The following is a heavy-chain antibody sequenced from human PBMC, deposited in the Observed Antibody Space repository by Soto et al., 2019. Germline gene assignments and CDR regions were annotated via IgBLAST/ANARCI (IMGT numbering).Heavy chain of an antibody. CDR3: AIPSGLTVTGPDY. Sequence: LRLSCAASGFTFSTYSMNWVRQAPGKGLDWVSSISSSSGYIVYADSVKGRFTISRDNAKNSLFLQMDSLRAEDSAVYYCAIPSGLTVTGPDYWGQGTLVTVSS. CDR1: GFTFSTYS. D-gene: IGHD6-19*01. J-gene: IGHJ4*02. V-gene: IGHV3-21*01. CDR2: ISSSSGYI.